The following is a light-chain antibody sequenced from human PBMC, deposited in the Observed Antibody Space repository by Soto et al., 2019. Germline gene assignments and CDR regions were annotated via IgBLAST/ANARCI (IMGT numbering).Light chain of an antibody. CDR1: SSNIGSNP. J-gene: IGLJ2*01. V-gene: IGLV1-44*01. CDR2: GNN. CDR3: AAWDDSLNGRGV. Sequence: QLVLTQPPSASGTPGQRVTFSCSGSSSNIGSNPVNWYQQLPGTAPKLLIYGNNQRPSGVPDRFSGSKSGTSASLAISGLQSEDEADYYCAAWDDSLNGRGVFGGGTKLTVL.